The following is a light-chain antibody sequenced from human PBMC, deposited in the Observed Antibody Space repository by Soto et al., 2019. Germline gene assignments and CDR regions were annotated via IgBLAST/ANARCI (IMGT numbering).Light chain of an antibody. CDR3: QHYGSLVLT. CDR2: GAS. Sequence: EIVLTQSPGTLSLSPGERATLSCRASQSVSSSYLAWYQQKPGQAPRLLISGASSRPTGIPGRFSGSGSGKDFTSSISRLEPEDFAVYYCQHYGSLVLTFGGGTKVEIK. V-gene: IGKV3-20*01. J-gene: IGKJ4*01. CDR1: QSVSSSY.